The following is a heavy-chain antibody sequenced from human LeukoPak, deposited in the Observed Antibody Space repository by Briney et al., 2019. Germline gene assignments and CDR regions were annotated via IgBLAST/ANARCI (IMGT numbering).Heavy chain of an antibody. D-gene: IGHD1-26*01. Sequence: TSETLSLTCAVSGVSISSGGYSWRWLRQPPGKGLEWIGYIYHSGSTYYNPSLKSRVTISVDRSKNQFSLKLSSVTAADTAVYYCARGGKGYFDYWGQGTLVTVSS. V-gene: IGHV4-30-2*01. CDR1: GVSISSGGYS. J-gene: IGHJ4*02. CDR3: ARGGKGYFDY. CDR2: IYHSGST.